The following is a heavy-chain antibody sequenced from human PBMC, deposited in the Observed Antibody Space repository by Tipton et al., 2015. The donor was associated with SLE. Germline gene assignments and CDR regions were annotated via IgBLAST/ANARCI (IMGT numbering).Heavy chain of an antibody. CDR3: ARLTMIRWRGFDY. V-gene: IGHV4-34*01. J-gene: IGHJ4*02. CDR2: INHSGST. Sequence: GLVKPSETLSLTCAVYGGSFSGYYWSWIRQPPGKGLEWIGEINHSGSTNYNPSLKSRVTISVDTSKNQFSLKLSSVTAADTAVYYCARLTMIRWRGFDYWGQGTLVTVSS. D-gene: IGHD3-22*01. CDR1: GGSFSGYY.